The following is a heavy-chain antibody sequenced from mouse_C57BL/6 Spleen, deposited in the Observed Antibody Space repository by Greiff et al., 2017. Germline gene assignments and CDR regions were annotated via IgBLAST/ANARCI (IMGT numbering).Heavy chain of an antibody. Sequence: QVQLQQSGPELAKPGASVKISCKASGYAFSSSWMNWVKQRPGKGLEWIGRIYPGDGDTNYNGKFKGKATLTADKSSSTAYMQLSILTSEDSAVYVCAKVTGTDSFDYCGQGTTLTVSS. CDR2: IYPGDGDT. V-gene: IGHV1-82*01. J-gene: IGHJ2*01. CDR3: AKVTGTDSFDY. D-gene: IGHD4-1*01. CDR1: GYAFSSSW.